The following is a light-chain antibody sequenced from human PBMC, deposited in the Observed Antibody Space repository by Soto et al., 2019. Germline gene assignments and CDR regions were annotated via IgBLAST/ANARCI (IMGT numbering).Light chain of an antibody. J-gene: IGKJ2*01. Sequence: IQLTQSPSSLSASVGDRVTITCRGSQGINKFLAWYQQRPGKAPQLLVYGASTLQSGVPSRFSGSGSGTAFTLTISSLQPEDFATYYCQQLTNFRFTFGQGTKLDIK. CDR2: GAS. V-gene: IGKV1-9*01. CDR1: QGINKF. CDR3: QQLTNFRFT.